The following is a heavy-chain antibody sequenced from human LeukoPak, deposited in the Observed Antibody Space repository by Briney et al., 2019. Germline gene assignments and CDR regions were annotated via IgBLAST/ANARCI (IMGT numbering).Heavy chain of an antibody. V-gene: IGHV3-7*03. CDR1: GFTFSNFW. CDR2: INQDGSEK. J-gene: IGHJ3*02. D-gene: IGHD3-10*01. Sequence: PGGSLRLSCAASGFTFSNFWMSWVRQAPGKGLEWVANINQDGSEKSYVDSVKGRFTFSRDNAKNSLYLQMNSLRAEDTAVYYCAKPRAWRYAFDIWGQGTMVTVSS. CDR3: AKPRAWRYAFDI.